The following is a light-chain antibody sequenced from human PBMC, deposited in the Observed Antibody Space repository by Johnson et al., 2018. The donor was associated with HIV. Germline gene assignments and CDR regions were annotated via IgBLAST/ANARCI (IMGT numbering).Light chain of an antibody. Sequence: VLTQPPSVSAAPGQKVTISCSGSSSNIGNNYVSWYQQLPGTAPKLLIYENNKRPSGIPDRFSGSKSGTSATLGITGLQTWDEGDYYCGAWDSSLNAYVVGAGTKVTVL. CDR2: ENN. CDR3: GAWDSSLNAYV. V-gene: IGLV1-51*02. J-gene: IGLJ1*01. CDR1: SSNIGNNY.